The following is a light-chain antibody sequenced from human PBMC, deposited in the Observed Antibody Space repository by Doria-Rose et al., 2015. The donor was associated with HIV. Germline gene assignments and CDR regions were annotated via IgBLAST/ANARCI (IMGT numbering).Light chain of an antibody. CDR2: EVS. CDR1: SSDVGRYNL. V-gene: IGLV2-23*02. Sequence: QSALIQPASVSGSPGQSITISCTGTSSDVGRYNLVSWYQQYPGKYSKLMIFEVSKRPSGISNRFSGSKSGNTASLTISGLQAGDEADYYCYSYVGSSTVVFGGGTKLTVL. J-gene: IGLJ3*02. CDR3: YSYVGSSTVV.